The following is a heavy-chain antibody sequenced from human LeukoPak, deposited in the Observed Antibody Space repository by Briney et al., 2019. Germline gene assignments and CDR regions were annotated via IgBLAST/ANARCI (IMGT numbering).Heavy chain of an antibody. CDR1: GFTFSNYG. D-gene: IGHD1-1*01. J-gene: IGHJ4*02. Sequence: PGGSLRLSCAAPGFTFSNYGMHWVRQAPGKGLEWVTIISYDGNHIFYADSVKGRFTISRDNSKNTLYLQMNGLRPEDTAVYYCETAIQLRPFWGQGTLVTVSS. V-gene: IGHV3-30*19. CDR3: ETAIQLRPF. CDR2: ISYDGNHI.